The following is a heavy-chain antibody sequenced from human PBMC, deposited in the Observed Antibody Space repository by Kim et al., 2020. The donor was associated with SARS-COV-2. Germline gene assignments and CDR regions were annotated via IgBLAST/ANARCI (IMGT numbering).Heavy chain of an antibody. J-gene: IGHJ4*02. CDR2: MNPNSGNT. Sequence: ASVKVSCKASGYTFTSYDINWVRQATGQGLEWMGWMNPNSGNTGYAQKFQGRVTMTRNTSISTAYMELSSLRSEDTAVYYCARLVLVGYDSSGRSFDYWGQGTLVTVSS. CDR3: ARLVLVGYDSSGRSFDY. V-gene: IGHV1-8*01. CDR1: GYTFTSYD. D-gene: IGHD3-22*01.